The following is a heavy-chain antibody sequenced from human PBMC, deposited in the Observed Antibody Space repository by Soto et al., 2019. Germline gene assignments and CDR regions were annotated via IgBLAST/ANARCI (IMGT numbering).Heavy chain of an antibody. D-gene: IGHD3-22*01. CDR1: GFTFSSYS. J-gene: IGHJ5*02. Sequence: EVQLVESGGGLVKPGGSLRLSCAASGFTFSSYSMNWVRQAPGKGLEWVSSISSSSSYIYYADSVKGRFTISRDNAKNSLYLQRNGLRAEDTAVYYCARDHRGTYYYDSSGYFWFDPWGQGTLVTVSS. V-gene: IGHV3-21*01. CDR2: ISSSSSYI. CDR3: ARDHRGTYYYDSSGYFWFDP.